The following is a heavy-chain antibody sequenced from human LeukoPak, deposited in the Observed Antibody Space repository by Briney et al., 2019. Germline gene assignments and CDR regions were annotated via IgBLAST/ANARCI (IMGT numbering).Heavy chain of an antibody. CDR3: ARASRDGYNQNFDH. D-gene: IGHD5-24*01. V-gene: IGHV5-51*01. Sequence: GESLKISCKGSGYIFTDYWIGWVRQMPGRGLEWMGIIYPGDSDTRSSPSFQGQVTISADRSTSTAYLQWSSLRASDTAMYYCARASRDGYNQNFDHWGQGTLVTVSS. CDR1: GYIFTDYW. J-gene: IGHJ4*02. CDR2: IYPGDSDT.